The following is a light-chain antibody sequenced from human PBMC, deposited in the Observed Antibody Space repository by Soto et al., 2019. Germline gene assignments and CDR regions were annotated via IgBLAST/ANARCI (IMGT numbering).Light chain of an antibody. CDR1: NIGSKN. V-gene: IGLV3-9*01. J-gene: IGLJ2*01. CDR2: RDS. Sequence: SYELTQPLSVSVALGQTARITCGANNIGSKNVHWYQQKPGQAPVLVIYRDSNRPSGIPERFSGSNSGNTATLTSSRAQAGDEADYYCQVWDSSTVVFGGGTKVTVL. CDR3: QVWDSSTVV.